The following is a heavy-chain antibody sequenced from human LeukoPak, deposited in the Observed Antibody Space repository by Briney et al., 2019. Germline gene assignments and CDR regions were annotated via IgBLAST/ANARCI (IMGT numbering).Heavy chain of an antibody. Sequence: TPSETLSLTCTVSGGSISSSSYYWGWIRQPPGKGLEWIGSIYYSGSTYYNPSLKSRVTISVDTSKNQFSLKLSSVTPADTAVYYCARVSGRFTWYFDLWGRGTLVTVSS. CDR1: GGSISSSSYY. V-gene: IGHV4-39*07. J-gene: IGHJ2*01. CDR3: ARVSGRFTWYFDL. CDR2: IYYSGST.